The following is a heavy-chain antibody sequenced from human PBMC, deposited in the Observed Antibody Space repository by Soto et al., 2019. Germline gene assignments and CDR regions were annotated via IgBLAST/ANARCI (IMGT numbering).Heavy chain of an antibody. Sequence: QVQLVESGGGVVQPGRSLRLSCAASGFTFSSYAMHWVRQAPGKGLEWVAVISYDGSNKYYADSVKGRFTISRDNSKTTLYLQMNSLRTEDTTVYYCARPLWRDDYNWGYFDLWGRGTLVTVSS. CDR3: ARPLWRDDYNWGYFDL. D-gene: IGHD4-4*01. V-gene: IGHV3-30-3*01. CDR2: ISYDGSNK. J-gene: IGHJ2*01. CDR1: GFTFSSYA.